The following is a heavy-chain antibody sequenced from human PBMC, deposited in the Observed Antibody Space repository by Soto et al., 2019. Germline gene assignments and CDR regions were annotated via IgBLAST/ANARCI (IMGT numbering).Heavy chain of an antibody. J-gene: IGHJ6*02. D-gene: IGHD3-10*01. V-gene: IGHV4-34*01. Sequence: SETLSLTCAVYGGSFSGYYWSWIRQPPGKGLEWIGEINHSGSTNYNPSPKSRVTISVDTSKNQFSLKLSSVTAADTAVYYCARGGSGRGYYYYYYGMDVWGQGTTVTVSS. CDR2: INHSGST. CDR3: ARGGSGRGYYYYYYGMDV. CDR1: GGSFSGYY.